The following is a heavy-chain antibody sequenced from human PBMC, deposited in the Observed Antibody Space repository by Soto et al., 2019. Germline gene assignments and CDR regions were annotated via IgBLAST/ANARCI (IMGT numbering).Heavy chain of an antibody. CDR2: ISYDGSNK. CDR3: ARGGSSDYYYYGMDV. V-gene: IGHV3-30-3*01. Sequence: QVQLVESGGGVVQPGRSLRLSCAASGFTFSSYAMHWVREAPGKGLEWVAVISYDGSNKYYADSVKGRFTISRDNSKNTLYLQMNSLRAEDTAVYYCARGGSSDYYYYGMDVWGQGTTVTVSS. J-gene: IGHJ6*02. D-gene: IGHD6-6*01. CDR1: GFTFSSYA.